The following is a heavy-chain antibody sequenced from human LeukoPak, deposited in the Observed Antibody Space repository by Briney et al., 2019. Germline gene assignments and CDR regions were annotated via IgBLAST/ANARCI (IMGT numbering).Heavy chain of an antibody. D-gene: IGHD3-9*01. Sequence: SVTVSSKASGGTFTSYAISWVRQAAGQGLEWMGGMIPIFGTANYAQKFQGRVTITADKSTSTAYMELSSLRSEDTAVYYCAREQYDILTGYYGGTFDYWGQGTLVTVSS. J-gene: IGHJ4*02. CDR3: AREQYDILTGYYGGTFDY. CDR2: MIPIFGTA. CDR1: GGTFTSYA. V-gene: IGHV1-69*06.